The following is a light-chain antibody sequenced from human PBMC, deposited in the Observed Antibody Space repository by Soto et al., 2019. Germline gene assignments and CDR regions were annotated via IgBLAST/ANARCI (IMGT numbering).Light chain of an antibody. V-gene: IGKV1D-12*01. CDR3: QQGYDLPIT. CDR2: LAS. J-gene: IGKJ4*01. CDR1: ENIDNY. Sequence: DIQMTQSPSSVSASVGDRVTLTCRASENIDNYLAWYQQKPGKAPKLQIYLASTLQSGVPSSFRGSGYGRDFSLTVSSLQPEDCATYICQQGYDLPITFGGGTKVEI.